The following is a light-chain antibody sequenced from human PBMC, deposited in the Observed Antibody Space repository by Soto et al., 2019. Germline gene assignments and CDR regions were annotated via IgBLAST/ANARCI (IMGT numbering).Light chain of an antibody. Sequence: EIVLTQSPATLSLSPGERATLSCRASQSVGSYLAWYQQKPGQAPRLLIFNTSNRATGIPARFSGSGSGTDFTITISGLEPEDFAVYYCQERTNRPPITVGQGTRLEIK. CDR1: QSVGSY. CDR2: NTS. V-gene: IGKV3-11*01. J-gene: IGKJ5*01. CDR3: QERTNRPPIT.